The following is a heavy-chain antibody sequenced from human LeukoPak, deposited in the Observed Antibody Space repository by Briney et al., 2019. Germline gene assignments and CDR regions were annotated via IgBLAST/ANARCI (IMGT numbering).Heavy chain of an antibody. J-gene: IGHJ3*02. CDR1: GFTFSSYT. CDR3: ARDTYDILTGYYKLAFDI. D-gene: IGHD3-9*01. V-gene: IGHV3-21*06. CDR2: IRSSRSNI. Sequence: GGSLTLSCASSGFTFSSYTMNWVRQARGKGLEWVALIRSSRSNIYYADSMKGGFTISRDNAKNSLYLKMKSLRAEDTAVYYCARDTYDILTGYYKLAFDIWGQGTMVTVSS.